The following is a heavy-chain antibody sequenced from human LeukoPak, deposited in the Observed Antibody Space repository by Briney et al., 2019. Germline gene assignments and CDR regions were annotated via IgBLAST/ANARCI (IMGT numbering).Heavy chain of an antibody. CDR1: GGTFSSYA. CDR2: IIPILGIA. Sequence: GASVKVSCKASGGTFSSYAISWVRQAPGQGLEWMGRIIPILGIANYAQKFQGRVTITADKSTSTAYMELSSLRSEDTAVYYCATGDPYQLLEDWGQGTLVSVSS. V-gene: IGHV1-69*04. D-gene: IGHD2-2*01. J-gene: IGHJ4*02. CDR3: ATGDPYQLLED.